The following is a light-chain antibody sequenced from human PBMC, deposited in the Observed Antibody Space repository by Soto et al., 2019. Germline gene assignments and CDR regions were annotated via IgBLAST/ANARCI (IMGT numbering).Light chain of an antibody. Sequence: DIVMTQTPLSLTVTPGEPASISCRSSQSLLDSDDGNTYLDWYLQKPGQSPQLLIYTVSYRGSGVPDRFSGSGSGTDFTLKMRRVEAEDVGIYYCMQRIEVPLTFGGGTKVEIK. CDR3: MQRIEVPLT. V-gene: IGKV2-40*01. CDR1: QSLLDSDDGNTY. CDR2: TVS. J-gene: IGKJ4*01.